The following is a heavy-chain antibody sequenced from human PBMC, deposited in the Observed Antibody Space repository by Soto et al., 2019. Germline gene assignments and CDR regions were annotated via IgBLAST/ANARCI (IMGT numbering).Heavy chain of an antibody. CDR2: IYYSGST. CDR1: GGSISSYY. D-gene: IGHD3-10*01. Sequence: SETLSLTCTVSGGSISSYYWSWIRQPPGKGLEWIGYIYYSGSTNYNPSLKSRVTISVDTSKNQFSLKLSSVTAADTAVYYCARAWGYGLRFGELYGGMDVWGQGTTVTVSS. J-gene: IGHJ6*02. V-gene: IGHV4-59*01. CDR3: ARAWGYGLRFGELYGGMDV.